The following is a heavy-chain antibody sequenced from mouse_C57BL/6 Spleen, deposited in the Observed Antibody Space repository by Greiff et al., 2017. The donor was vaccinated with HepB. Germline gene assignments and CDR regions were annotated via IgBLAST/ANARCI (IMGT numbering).Heavy chain of an antibody. J-gene: IGHJ1*03. CDR1: GYTFTSYW. CDR2: IHPNSGST. CDR3: ARDYYDYWYFDV. V-gene: IGHV1-64*01. D-gene: IGHD1-1*01. Sequence: QVQLKESGAELVKPGASVKLSCKASGYTFTSYWMHWVKQRPGQGLEWIGMIHPNSGSTNYNEKFKSKATLTVDKSSSTAYMQLSSLTSEDSAVYYCARDYYDYWYFDVWGTGTTVTVSS.